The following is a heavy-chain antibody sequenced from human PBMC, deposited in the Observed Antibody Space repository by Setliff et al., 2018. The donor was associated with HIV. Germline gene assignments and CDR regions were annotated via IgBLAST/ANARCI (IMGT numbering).Heavy chain of an antibody. V-gene: IGHV4-38-2*01. CDR2: IYHSGST. CDR3: ASYYGADEPSYYFDF. J-gene: IGHJ4*02. D-gene: IGHD3-22*01. Sequence: PSETLSLTCAVSDYSISSGYYWGWIRQPPGKGLEWIGSIYHSGSTYYNPSLQSRVTMAVNTSKNQFSLKLSSVTAADTAVYYCASYYGADEPSYYFDFWGQGTQVTVSS. CDR1: DYSISSGYY.